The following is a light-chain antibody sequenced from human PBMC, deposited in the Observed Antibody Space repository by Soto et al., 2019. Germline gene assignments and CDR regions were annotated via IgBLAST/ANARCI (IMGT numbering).Light chain of an antibody. CDR3: HQYGNSPRT. Sequence: DIQMTQSPSTLSGSVGDRVTITCRASQTISSWLAWYQQKPGKAPKLLIYKASTLKSGVPSRFSGSGSGTEFTLTISRLEPEDFAVYYCHQYGNSPRTFGQGTKVDIK. CDR1: QTISSW. CDR2: KAS. V-gene: IGKV1-5*03. J-gene: IGKJ1*01.